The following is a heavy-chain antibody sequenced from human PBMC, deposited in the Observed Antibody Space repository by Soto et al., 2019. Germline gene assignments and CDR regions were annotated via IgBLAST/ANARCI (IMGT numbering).Heavy chain of an antibody. V-gene: IGHV3-21*06. J-gene: IGHJ3*01. Sequence: EVQLVESGGGLVKPGGSLRLSCVDSGFTFSSYSMNWVRQAPGKGLEWVSSIASSSSPIFYADSLKGRFTISRDNAKNSLYLQMNSLRVEDTAVYYCVRGGRGYTRDEVFDFWGQGTMVTVSS. CDR1: GFTFSSYS. CDR3: VRGGRGYTRDEVFDF. D-gene: IGHD2-2*02. CDR2: IASSSSPI.